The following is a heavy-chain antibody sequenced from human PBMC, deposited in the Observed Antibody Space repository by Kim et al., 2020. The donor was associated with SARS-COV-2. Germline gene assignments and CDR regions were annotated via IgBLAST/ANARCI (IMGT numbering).Heavy chain of an antibody. D-gene: IGHD5-12*01. CDR3: ARSSEVATTPWAY. CDR1: GFTFSSYA. Sequence: GGSLRLSCAASGFTFSSYAMSWVRQAPGKGLEWVSAISGGGGSTYYADSVKGRFTISRDNSKNTLYLQMNSLRAEDTALYYCARSSEVATTPWAYWGQGTLVTVSS. V-gene: IGHV3-23*01. CDR2: ISGGGGST. J-gene: IGHJ4*02.